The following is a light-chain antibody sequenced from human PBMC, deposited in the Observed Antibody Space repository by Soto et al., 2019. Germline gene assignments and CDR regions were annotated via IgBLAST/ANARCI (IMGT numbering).Light chain of an antibody. V-gene: IGKV1-16*01. Sequence: DIQMTQSPSSLSASVGDTVTITCRASHDVSKYVGWFQQRPGKAPKSLIYASSTLNSGVPSRFSVGYSGTDFTLTISSLQPEDFATYFCQQYNDYPWTFGQGTTVEIK. J-gene: IGKJ1*01. CDR2: ASS. CDR3: QQYNDYPWT. CDR1: HDVSKY.